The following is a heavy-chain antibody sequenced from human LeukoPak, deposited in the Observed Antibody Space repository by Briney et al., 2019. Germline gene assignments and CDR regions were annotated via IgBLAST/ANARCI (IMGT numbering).Heavy chain of an antibody. Sequence: GGSLRLSCAASGFTFDDYAMHWVRQAPGKGLEWVSGISWNSGSIGYADSVKGRFTISRDNAKNSLYLQMNSLRAEDTALYYCAKGWAAYYYYYMDVWGKGTTVTISS. CDR1: GFTFDDYA. CDR2: ISWNSGSI. D-gene: IGHD6-13*01. CDR3: AKGWAAYYYYYMDV. V-gene: IGHV3-9*01. J-gene: IGHJ6*03.